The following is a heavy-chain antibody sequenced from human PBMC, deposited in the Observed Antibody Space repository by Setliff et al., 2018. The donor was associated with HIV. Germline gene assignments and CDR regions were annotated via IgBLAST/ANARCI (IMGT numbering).Heavy chain of an antibody. Sequence: SETLSLTCTVSGGSISSSSYYWGCIRQPPGKGLEWIGSIYYTGSANYNPSLKSRVTMSVDTSKNQFSLKLSSVTAADTAVYYCARPPTVAGENDYWGQGTLVTVSS. J-gene: IGHJ4*02. CDR1: GGSISSSSYY. CDR3: ARPPTVAGENDY. D-gene: IGHD6-19*01. V-gene: IGHV4-39*01. CDR2: IYYTGSA.